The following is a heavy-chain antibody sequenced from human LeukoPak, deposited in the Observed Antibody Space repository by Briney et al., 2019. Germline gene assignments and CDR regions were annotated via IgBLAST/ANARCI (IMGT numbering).Heavy chain of an antibody. Sequence: SVKVSCKASGGSFRTYPISWVRQAPGQGLEWMGGLTQFFRRTNYTQKFQGRLTITTDESSSTAYMELSDLRSDDTAVYYCAASESGRSWDWFAPWGQGTLSPSPQ. CDR1: GGSFRTYP. J-gene: IGHJ5*02. D-gene: IGHD3-10*01. CDR2: LTQFFRRT. V-gene: IGHV1-69*05. CDR3: AASESGRSWDWFAP.